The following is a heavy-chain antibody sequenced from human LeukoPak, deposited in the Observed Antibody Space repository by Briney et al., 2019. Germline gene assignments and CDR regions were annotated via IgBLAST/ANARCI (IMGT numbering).Heavy chain of an antibody. J-gene: IGHJ3*02. D-gene: IGHD2-21*02. CDR2: ISGSGGST. V-gene: IGHV3-23*01. Sequence: PGGSLRLSCAASGFTFSSYAMSWVRQAPGKGLEWVSAISGSGGSTYYADSVKGRFTISRDNSKNTLYLQMNSLRAEDTAVYYCAKDRSVVTAPFDAFDIWGQGTMVTVSS. CDR1: GFTFSSYA. CDR3: AKDRSVVTAPFDAFDI.